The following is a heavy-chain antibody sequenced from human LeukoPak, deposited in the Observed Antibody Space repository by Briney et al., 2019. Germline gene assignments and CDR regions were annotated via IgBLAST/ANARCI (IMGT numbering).Heavy chain of an antibody. J-gene: IGHJ4*02. V-gene: IGHV4-59*11. Sequence: SETLSLTCSVSGGYIRSHYWNWIRQTPGKGLERLGHIYYSGSTYYNPSLKSRITISVDTSKNQFSLRLSSVTAADTAVYYCARERWEGGSYVMGFDYWGQGALVTVSS. CDR2: IYYSGST. CDR1: GGYIRSHY. D-gene: IGHD1-26*01. CDR3: ARERWEGGSYVMGFDY.